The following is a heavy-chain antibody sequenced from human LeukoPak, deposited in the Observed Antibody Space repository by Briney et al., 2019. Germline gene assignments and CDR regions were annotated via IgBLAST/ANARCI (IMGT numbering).Heavy chain of an antibody. V-gene: IGHV3-23*01. CDR2: ISGSGGST. CDR3: AKGKVRGVSMGFDY. D-gene: IGHD3-10*01. Sequence: GGSLRLSCAASGFTFSSYAMSWVRQAPGKGLEWVSAISGSGGSTYYADSVKGRFTISRDNSKSTLYLQMNSLRAEDTAVYYCAKGKVRGVSMGFDYWGQGTLVTVSS. CDR1: GFTFSSYA. J-gene: IGHJ4*02.